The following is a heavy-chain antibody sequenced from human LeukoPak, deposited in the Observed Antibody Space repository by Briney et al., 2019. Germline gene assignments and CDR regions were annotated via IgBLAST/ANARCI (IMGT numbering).Heavy chain of an antibody. D-gene: IGHD2-2*01. CDR1: GGSIRGYY. V-gene: IGHV4-59*01. Sequence: SETLSLTCSVSGGSIRGYYWSWIRQPPGKGLEWIGYISDRGTTNYNPSLKSRVTISVDTSKNQFSLKLSSVTAADTAVYYCARYCSSTSCSGPYHFDCWGQGTLVTVSS. CDR2: ISDRGTT. J-gene: IGHJ4*02. CDR3: ARYCSSTSCSGPYHFDC.